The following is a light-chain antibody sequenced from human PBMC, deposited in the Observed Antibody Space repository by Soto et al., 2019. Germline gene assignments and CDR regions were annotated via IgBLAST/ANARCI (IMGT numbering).Light chain of an antibody. CDR1: SSDVGSYNL. J-gene: IGLJ1*01. V-gene: IGLV2-23*01. CDR3: CSYADSSTYV. Sequence: QSALTQPASVSGSPGQSTTISCTGTSSDVGSYNLVSWYQQHPGKAPKLMIYEDSKRPSGVSNRFSGSKSGNTASLTISGLQTEDEADYYCCSYADSSTYVFGTGTKVTVL. CDR2: EDS.